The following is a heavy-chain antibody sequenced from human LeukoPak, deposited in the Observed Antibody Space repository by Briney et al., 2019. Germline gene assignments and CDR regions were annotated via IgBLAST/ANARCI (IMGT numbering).Heavy chain of an antibody. J-gene: IGHJ4*02. CDR2: IYSDGST. CDR1: GFTVSSNY. CDR3: ARDPAAELKFEY. V-gene: IGHV3-53*05. Sequence: GGSLRLSCAASGFTVSSNYMSWVRQAPGKGLEWVSVIYSDGSTYYADSVKGRFTISRDNSKNTLYMQMNSLRAEDTAVYYCARDPAAELKFEYWGQGTLVTVSS. D-gene: IGHD1-7*01.